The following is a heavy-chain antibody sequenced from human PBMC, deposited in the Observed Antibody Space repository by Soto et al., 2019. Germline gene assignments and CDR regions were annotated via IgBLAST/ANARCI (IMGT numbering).Heavy chain of an antibody. CDR1: GFNFSSFG. V-gene: IGHV3-30*18. CDR2: MSYDGSSK. D-gene: IGHD3-10*01. J-gene: IGHJ4*02. CDR3: AKDRGWSRADLEY. Sequence: QVQLVESGGGVVQPGSSLRLSCAASGFNFSSFGMHWVRQAPGKGLEWVALMSYDGSSKYYQDSLKGRFTISRDKSKNTLYLQMSSLRVEDTAVYYCAKDRGWSRADLEYWGQGTLVTVSS.